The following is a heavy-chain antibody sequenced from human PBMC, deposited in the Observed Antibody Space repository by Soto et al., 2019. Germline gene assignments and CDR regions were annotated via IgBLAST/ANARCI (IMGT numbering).Heavy chain of an antibody. Sequence: PGGSLSLSCVASGFTFNNYWMHWVRQVPGQGLVWVSRIKTDGSSPNYADSVEGRFTISSDNAKNTLYLQMNSLGAEDTAVYYCARDRIAGSGSCDNWGQGTLVTVSS. V-gene: IGHV3-74*01. CDR2: IKTDGSSP. D-gene: IGHD3-10*01. CDR3: ARDRIAGSGSCDN. CDR1: GFTFNNYW. J-gene: IGHJ4*02.